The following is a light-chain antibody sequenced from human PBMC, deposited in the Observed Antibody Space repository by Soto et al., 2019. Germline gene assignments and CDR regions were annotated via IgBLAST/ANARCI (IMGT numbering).Light chain of an antibody. CDR1: SSDVGSYNR. CDR2: EVS. V-gene: IGLV2-18*02. CDR3: ASYTSSSTYV. J-gene: IGLJ1*01. Sequence: QSALTQPPSVSGSPGQSVTISCTGTSSDVGSYNRVSWYQQPPGTAPKLVIYEVSSRPSGVPDRFSGSKSANTASLTISGLQAEDEADYYCASYTSSSTYVFGTGTKLTVL.